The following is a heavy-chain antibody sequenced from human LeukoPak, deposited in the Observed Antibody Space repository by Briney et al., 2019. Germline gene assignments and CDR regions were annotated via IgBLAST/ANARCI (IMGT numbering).Heavy chain of an antibody. CDR2: IYTNGRT. CDR1: GFTLNMYS. J-gene: IGHJ4*02. CDR3: AKHGGGSCYSGFGY. V-gene: IGHV3-23*05. Sequence: PGGSLRLSCAISGFTLNMYSMSWVRQAPGKGLEWVSGIYTNGRTRYADAVEGRFTISRDNSKNTLYLQMHSLRAEDTAVYYCAKHGGGSCYSGFGYWGQGTLVTVSS. D-gene: IGHD2-15*01.